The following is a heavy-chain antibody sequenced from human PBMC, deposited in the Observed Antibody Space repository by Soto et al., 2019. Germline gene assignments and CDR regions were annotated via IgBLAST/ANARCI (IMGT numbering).Heavy chain of an antibody. CDR2: ISGSGGST. CDR1: GFTFSSHA. V-gene: IGHV3-23*01. D-gene: IGHD5-12*01. J-gene: IGHJ3*02. Sequence: GSLRLSCAASGFTFSSHAMSWVRQAPGKGLEWVSAISGSGGSTYYADSVKGRFTISRDNSKNTLYLQMNSLRAEDTAVYYCAKDLWVATIYDAFDIWGQGTMVTVSS. CDR3: AKDLWVATIYDAFDI.